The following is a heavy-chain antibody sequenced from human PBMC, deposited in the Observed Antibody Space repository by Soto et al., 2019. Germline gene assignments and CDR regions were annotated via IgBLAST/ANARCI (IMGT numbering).Heavy chain of an antibody. J-gene: IGHJ4*02. V-gene: IGHV2-5*02. D-gene: IGHD3-3*01. CDR2: IYWDDDK. Sequence: QITLNESGPTVVRATETLTLTCRFSGFSLTTSGVGVGWIRQSPGKAPEWLALIYWDDDKRYSASMKSRLTITKDTSKNQVVLTVSDLNPTDTATYYCAHRVLRTVFGLVTTTAIYFDFWGQGTQVAVSS. CDR3: AHRVLRTVFGLVTTTAIYFDF. CDR1: GFSLTTSGVG.